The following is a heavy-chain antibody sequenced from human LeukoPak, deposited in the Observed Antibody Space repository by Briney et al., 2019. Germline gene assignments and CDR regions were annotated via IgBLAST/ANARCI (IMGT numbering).Heavy chain of an antibody. CDR1: GDSVSSNSVT. V-gene: IGHV6-1*01. J-gene: IGHJ5*02. Sequence: SQTLSLTCAIFGDSVSSNSVTWDWIRQSPSRGLEWLGRTYYRSTWYNDYAVSVRGRITVNPDTTKNQFSLHLNSVTPEDTAVYYCARRLTQYDCFDPWGQGILVTVSS. CDR2: TYYRSTWYN. D-gene: IGHD2-2*01. CDR3: ARRLTQYDCFDP.